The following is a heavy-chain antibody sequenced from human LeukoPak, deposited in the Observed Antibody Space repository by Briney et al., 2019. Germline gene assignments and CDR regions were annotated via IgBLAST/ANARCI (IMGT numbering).Heavy chain of an antibody. D-gene: IGHD2-2*01. V-gene: IGHV4-59*01. CDR1: GGSMRNYY. Sequence: SETLSLTCAVPGGSMRNYYWSWIQQPPGKRLEWIGYTYDSGSSSYNPSLRSRVSISIDTSKNQFSLNLSSVTAADTAVYYCARGWASSWYYFDFWGQGTLVTVSS. J-gene: IGHJ4*02. CDR2: TYDSGSS. CDR3: ARGWASSWYYFDF.